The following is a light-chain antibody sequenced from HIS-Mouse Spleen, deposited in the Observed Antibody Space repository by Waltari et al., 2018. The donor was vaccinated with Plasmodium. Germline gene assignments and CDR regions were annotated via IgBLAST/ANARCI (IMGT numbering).Light chain of an antibody. CDR3: QQNYNTWT. CDR2: AAS. J-gene: IGKJ1*01. Sequence: IQITQSPSSLSASVGARVTITCRASQSISSYLNWYQQKPGKAPKLMIDAASRLQSGVPTRFSGRGPGTDFTLTISRLQPEDFATYYCQQNYNTWTFGQGTKVEIK. CDR1: QSISSY. V-gene: IGKV1-39*01.